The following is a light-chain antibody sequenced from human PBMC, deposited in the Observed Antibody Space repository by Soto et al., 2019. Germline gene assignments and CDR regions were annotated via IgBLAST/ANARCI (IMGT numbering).Light chain of an antibody. CDR3: QQYGSSPLT. Sequence: EIVLTQSPGTLSLSPGERATLSCRASQSVSSSYLAWYQQKPGQAPRLLIYGASSRATGIPDRFSGSGSGTHFTLTISRLEPEDFAVYYCQQYGSSPLTFGGGTKVAIK. CDR1: QSVSSSY. V-gene: IGKV3-20*01. CDR2: GAS. J-gene: IGKJ4*01.